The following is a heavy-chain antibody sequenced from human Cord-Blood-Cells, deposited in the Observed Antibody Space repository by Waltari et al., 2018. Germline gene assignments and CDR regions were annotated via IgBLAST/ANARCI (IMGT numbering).Heavy chain of an antibody. CDR1: GFTFSSYA. V-gene: IGHV3-23*01. D-gene: IGHD2-2*01. CDR2: ISGSGGST. J-gene: IGHJ4*02. Sequence: EVQLLESGGGLVQPGGSLRLSCAASGFTFSSYAMSWVRQAQGKGLEWVSAISGSGGSTYYADSVKGRFTISRDNSKNTLYLQMNSLRAEDTAVYYCAKVELEYQLLCHFDYWGQGTLVTVSS. CDR3: AKVELEYQLLCHFDY.